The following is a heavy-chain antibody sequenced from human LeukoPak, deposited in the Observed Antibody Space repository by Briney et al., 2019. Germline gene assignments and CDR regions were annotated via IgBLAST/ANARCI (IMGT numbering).Heavy chain of an antibody. J-gene: IGHJ4*02. CDR3: ARTYYDSSGYAFDC. Sequence: QPGGSLRLSCAASGFTFSSYEMNRVRQAPGKGLEWVSYVSSSGSTIYYADSVKGRFTISRDNAKNSLYLQMNSLRAEDTAVYYCARTYYDSSGYAFDCWGQGTLVTVSS. CDR1: GFTFSSYE. V-gene: IGHV3-48*03. D-gene: IGHD3-22*01. CDR2: VSSSGSTI.